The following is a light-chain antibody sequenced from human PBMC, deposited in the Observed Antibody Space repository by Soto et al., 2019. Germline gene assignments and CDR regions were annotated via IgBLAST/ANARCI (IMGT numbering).Light chain of an antibody. CDR2: GAS. CDR3: QQYNNWPPIT. J-gene: IGKJ5*01. V-gene: IGKV3-20*01. CDR1: QSVSNNY. Sequence: IVLPQYPGTLSLSPGERATLSCRASQSVSNNYLAWYQQKPGQAPRLLIYGASNRATGIPDRFSGSGSGTDFTLTISSLQSEDFAVYYCQQYNNWPPITFGQGTRLEIK.